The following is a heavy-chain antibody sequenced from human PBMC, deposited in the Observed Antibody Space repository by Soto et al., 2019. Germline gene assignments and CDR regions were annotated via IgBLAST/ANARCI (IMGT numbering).Heavy chain of an antibody. V-gene: IGHV3-48*03. D-gene: IGHD3-10*01. CDR2: ISSSGSTI. Sequence: EVQLVESGGDLVQPGGSLRLSCAASGFTFSSYEMNWVRQAPGKGLEWVSFISSSGSTIYYADSVKGRFTISRDNAKTSLYLQMNSLRAEDTAVYYCVYGYYFDYWGQGTLVTVSS. CDR3: VYGYYFDY. CDR1: GFTFSSYE. J-gene: IGHJ4*02.